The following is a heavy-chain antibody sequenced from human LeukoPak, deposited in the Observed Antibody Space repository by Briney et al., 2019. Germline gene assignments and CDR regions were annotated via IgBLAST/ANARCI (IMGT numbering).Heavy chain of an antibody. V-gene: IGHV5-10-1*01. J-gene: IGHJ4*02. Sequence: PGESLKISCKGSRYSFTSYWINWVRQMPGKGLEWMGRTDPSDSYTNYSPSFQGHVTISADKSISTAYLQWSSLKASDTAMYYCARLDYDILTGYGNIDYWGQGTLVTVSS. CDR1: RYSFTSYW. CDR3: ARLDYDILTGYGNIDY. D-gene: IGHD3-9*01. CDR2: TDPSDSYT.